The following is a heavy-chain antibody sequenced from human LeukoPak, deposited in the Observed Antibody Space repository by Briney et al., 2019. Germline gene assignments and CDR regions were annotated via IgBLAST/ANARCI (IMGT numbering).Heavy chain of an antibody. CDR3: ARLSPYYYYMDV. V-gene: IGHV1-69*05. CDR1: GGTFSSYA. Sequence: ASVKASCKASGGTFSSYAISWVRQAPGQGLEWMGGIIPIFGTANYAQKFQGRVTITTDESTSTAYMELSSLRSEDTAVYYCARLSPYYYYMDVWGKGTTVTVSS. D-gene: IGHD2/OR15-2a*01. J-gene: IGHJ6*03. CDR2: IIPIFGTA.